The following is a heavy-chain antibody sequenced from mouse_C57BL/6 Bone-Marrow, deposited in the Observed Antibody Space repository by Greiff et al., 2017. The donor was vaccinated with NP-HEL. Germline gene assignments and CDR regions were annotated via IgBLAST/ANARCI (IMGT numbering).Heavy chain of an antibody. CDR2: IYPVSGET. J-gene: IGHJ2*01. CDR1: GYTFTDHI. D-gene: IGHD1-1*01. CDR3: GRGHIYYSGSIDY. Sequence: VQLQQSGAELASPGASVTLSCKASGYTFTDHIMNWVKKRPGQGLEWIGRIYPVSGETNYTQKFMGKAPFSVDRSSSTVYMVLNDLTSEDPAIYYCGRGHIYYSGSIDYWGQGTTLTVSS. V-gene: IGHV1-11*01.